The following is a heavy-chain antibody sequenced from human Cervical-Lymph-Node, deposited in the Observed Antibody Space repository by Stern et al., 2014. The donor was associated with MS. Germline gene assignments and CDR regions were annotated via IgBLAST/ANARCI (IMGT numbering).Heavy chain of an antibody. V-gene: IGHV1-69*01. Sequence: VQLVQSGAEVKKPGSSVKVSCKTSGGTFSNSAFSWIRQAPGHGLEWMGGIIPIFGTATYAQRFQGRVTITAHESTNTAYMELSSLRSEDTAVYYCARSAGYYSAMDVWGQGTTVTVSS. J-gene: IGHJ6*02. CDR3: ARSAGYYSAMDV. D-gene: IGHD3-3*01. CDR1: GGTFSNSA. CDR2: IIPIFGTA.